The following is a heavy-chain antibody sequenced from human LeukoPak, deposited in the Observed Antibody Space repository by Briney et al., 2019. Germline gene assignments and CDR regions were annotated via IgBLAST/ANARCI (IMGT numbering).Heavy chain of an antibody. CDR2: MNPNSGNT. Sequence: ASVKVSCKASGGTFSSYAISWVRQAPGQGLEWMGWMNPNSGNTGYAQKFQGRVTITRNTSISTAYMELSSLRSEDTAVYYCARVSLAYCGGDCQSTDAFDIWGQGTMVTVSS. CDR1: GGTFSSYA. D-gene: IGHD2-21*02. V-gene: IGHV1-8*03. CDR3: ARVSLAYCGGDCQSTDAFDI. J-gene: IGHJ3*02.